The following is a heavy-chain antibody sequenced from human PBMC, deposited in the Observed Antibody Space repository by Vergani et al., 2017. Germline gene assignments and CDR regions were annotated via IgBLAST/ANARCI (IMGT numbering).Heavy chain of an antibody. CDR2: ISSSSSTI. V-gene: IGHV3-48*04. J-gene: IGHJ4*02. Sequence: EVQLVESGGGLVQPGGSLRLSCAASGFTFSSYSMNWVRQAPGKGLEWVSYISSSSSTIYYADSVKGRFTISRDNAKNSLYLQMNSLRAEDTAVYYCAGGAKGYYDFWRGYFDYFDYWGQGTLVTVSS. CDR1: GFTFSSYS. CDR3: AGGAKGYYDFWRGYFDYFDY. D-gene: IGHD3-3*01.